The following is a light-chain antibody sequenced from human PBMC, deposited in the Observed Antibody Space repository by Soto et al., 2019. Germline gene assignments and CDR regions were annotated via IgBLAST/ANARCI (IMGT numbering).Light chain of an antibody. Sequence: EIVLTQSPDTLSLFQGERATLSCRASQSVSSTYLAWYQQKPGQAPRPLISAASSRATGTTDRFSGSGSGTDFTLTSSRPEPEDFAVYYCQQSGSSRWTFGQGPKVEIK. V-gene: IGKV3-20*01. J-gene: IGKJ1*01. CDR1: QSVSSTY. CDR3: QQSGSSRWT. CDR2: AAS.